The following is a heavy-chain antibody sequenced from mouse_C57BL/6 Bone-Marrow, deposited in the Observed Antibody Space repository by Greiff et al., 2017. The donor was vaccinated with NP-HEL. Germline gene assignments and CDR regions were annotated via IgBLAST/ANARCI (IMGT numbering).Heavy chain of an antibody. Sequence: QVQLQQSGPELVKPGASVKISCKASGYAFSSSWMNWVKQRPGKGLEWIGRIYPGDGDTNYNGKFKGKATLTADKSSSPAYMQLGSLTSDDSAVYFCARAGGSSGYVRYYAMDYWGQGTSVTVSS. CDR3: ARAGGSSGYVRYYAMDY. V-gene: IGHV1-82*01. J-gene: IGHJ4*01. CDR1: GYAFSSSW. CDR2: IYPGDGDT. D-gene: IGHD3-2*02.